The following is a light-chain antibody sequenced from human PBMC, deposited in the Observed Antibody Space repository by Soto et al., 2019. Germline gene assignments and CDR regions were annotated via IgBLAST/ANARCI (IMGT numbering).Light chain of an antibody. CDR2: DTS. V-gene: IGKV3-15*01. CDR1: QGIGST. Sequence: EIVMTQSPATLSVSPGERATLSCRASQGIGSTLAWYQQKPGQTPRLLMYDTSTRATGVPARFSGSRSGTEFTLTISSLQSEHLGVYYCQQDSSWPLTFGGGTKVEIK. J-gene: IGKJ4*01. CDR3: QQDSSWPLT.